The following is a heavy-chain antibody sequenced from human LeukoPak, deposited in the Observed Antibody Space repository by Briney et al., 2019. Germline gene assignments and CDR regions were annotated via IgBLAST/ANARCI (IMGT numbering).Heavy chain of an antibody. V-gene: IGHV3-30*04. J-gene: IGHJ6*02. CDR1: GFTFSSYA. D-gene: IGHD2-15*01. Sequence: QSGGSLRLSCAASGFTFSSYAMHWVRQAPGKGLEWVAVISYDGSNKYYADSVKGRFTISGDNSKNTLYLQMNSLRAEDTAVYYCARDQQVVVVAATLYYYYYGMDVWGQGTTVTVSS. CDR2: ISYDGSNK. CDR3: ARDQQVVVVAATLYYYYYGMDV.